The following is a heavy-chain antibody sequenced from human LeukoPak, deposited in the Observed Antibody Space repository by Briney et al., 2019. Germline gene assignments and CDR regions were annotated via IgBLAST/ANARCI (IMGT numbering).Heavy chain of an antibody. CDR3: ARRESTYQNYYYLYYMDV. Sequence: GGSLRLSCAASGFTFDDYGMSWVRQAPGKGLEWVSGINWNGDSTSYADSVKGRFTISRDNAKNSLYLQMNSLRAEDTALYYCARRESTYQNYYYLYYMDVWGKGTTVTVSS. CDR1: GFTFDDYG. J-gene: IGHJ6*03. CDR2: INWNGDST. V-gene: IGHV3-20*04.